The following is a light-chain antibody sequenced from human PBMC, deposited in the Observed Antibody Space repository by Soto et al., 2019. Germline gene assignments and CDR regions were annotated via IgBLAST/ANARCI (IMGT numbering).Light chain of an antibody. CDR1: HSVSSN. V-gene: IGKV3-15*01. Sequence: EIVMTQSPATLSVSPGERATLSCRASHSVSSNLAWYQQNPGQAPRLLIYGVSARASGIPARFSGSGSGTEFTLTISSLQSEDFAVYYCHQYNNWPLTFGGGTKVEIK. CDR3: HQYNNWPLT. J-gene: IGKJ4*01. CDR2: GVS.